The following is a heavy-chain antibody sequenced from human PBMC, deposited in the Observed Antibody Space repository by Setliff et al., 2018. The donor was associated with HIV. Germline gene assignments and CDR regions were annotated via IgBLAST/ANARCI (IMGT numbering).Heavy chain of an antibody. Sequence: PGGSLRLSCAASGFTFSSYWMSWVRQAPGKGLEWVANIKQDAGEIYYVDSVKGRFTLSRDNARNSLYLQLNSLRAEDTALYYCARGLTHGYSYGYWDSWGRGTLVTVSS. D-gene: IGHD5-18*01. CDR1: GFTFSSYW. CDR3: ARGLTHGYSYGYWDS. V-gene: IGHV3-7*03. CDR2: IKQDAGEI. J-gene: IGHJ4*02.